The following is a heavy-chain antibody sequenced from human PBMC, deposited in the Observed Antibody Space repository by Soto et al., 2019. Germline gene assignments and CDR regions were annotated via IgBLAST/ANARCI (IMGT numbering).Heavy chain of an antibody. CDR2: IYHSGST. CDR1: GYSISSGYY. CDR3: VAVDYFDY. J-gene: IGHJ4*02. V-gene: IGHV4-38-2*01. Sequence: SETLSLTCAVSGYSISSGYYWGWIRQPPGKGLEWIGSIYHSGSTYYNPSLKSRVTISVDTSKNQFSLKLSSVTAADTAVYYCVAVDYFDYWGQGNLVTVSS.